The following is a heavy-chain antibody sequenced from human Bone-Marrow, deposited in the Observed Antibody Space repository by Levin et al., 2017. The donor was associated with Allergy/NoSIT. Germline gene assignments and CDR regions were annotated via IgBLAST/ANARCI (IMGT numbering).Heavy chain of an antibody. Sequence: GGSLRLSCAASGFTVSSNYMNWVRQAPGQGLAWVSVVYAGGTTHYADSVKGRFTISRDSLKNTVYLQMNNLRDEDTAVYYCAGGYSSSFYYFHYWGQGTLVTGSS. D-gene: IGHD6-13*01. CDR2: VYAGGTT. J-gene: IGHJ1*01. V-gene: IGHV3-66*01. CDR1: GFTVSSNY. CDR3: AGGYSSSFYYFHY.